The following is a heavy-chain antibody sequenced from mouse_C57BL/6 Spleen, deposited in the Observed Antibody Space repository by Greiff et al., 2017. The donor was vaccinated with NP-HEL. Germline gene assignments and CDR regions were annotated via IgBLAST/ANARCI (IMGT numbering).Heavy chain of an antibody. V-gene: IGHV1-80*01. Sequence: VQLQQSGAELVKPGASVKISCKASGYAFSSYWMNWVKQRPGKGLEWIGQIYPGDGDTNYNGKFKGKATLTADKSSSTAYMQLSSLTSEDSAVYFCARDYYGSSFPYWYFDVWGTGTTVTVSS. CDR3: ARDYYGSSFPYWYFDV. D-gene: IGHD1-1*01. CDR2: IYPGDGDT. J-gene: IGHJ1*03. CDR1: GYAFSSYW.